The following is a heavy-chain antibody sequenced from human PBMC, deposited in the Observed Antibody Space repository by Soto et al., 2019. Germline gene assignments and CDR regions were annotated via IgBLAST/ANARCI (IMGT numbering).Heavy chain of an antibody. V-gene: IGHV3-30*18. CDR1: GFIFSSFG. D-gene: IGHD5-12*01. CDR2: ISHDENAE. J-gene: IGHJ1*01. CDR3: AKHRMSWNTDHNGY. Sequence: PGGALRLFSAASGFIFSSFGMQRVRQAPGRGLEWVAVISHDENAEYYADSVKGRFTISRDNSKNTVFLQMYSLGAEDTAVYYCAKHRMSWNTDHNGYWGQGNPVTASS.